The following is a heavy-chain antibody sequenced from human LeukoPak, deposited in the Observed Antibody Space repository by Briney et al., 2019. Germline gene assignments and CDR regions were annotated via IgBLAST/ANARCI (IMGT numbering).Heavy chain of an antibody. CDR1: GYTFTSYY. D-gene: IGHD4-23*01. Sequence: ASAKVSCEASGYTFTSYYMHWVRQAPGQGLEWMGIINPSGGSTSYAQKFQGRVTMTRDTSTSTVYMELSSLRSEDTAVYYCAREQHRGPLQPTVGNNWFDPWGQGTLVTVSS. J-gene: IGHJ5*02. CDR3: AREQHRGPLQPTVGNNWFDP. CDR2: INPSGGST. V-gene: IGHV1-46*01.